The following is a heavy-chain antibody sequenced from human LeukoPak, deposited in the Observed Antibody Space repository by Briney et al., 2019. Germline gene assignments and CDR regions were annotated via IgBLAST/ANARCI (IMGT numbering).Heavy chain of an antibody. D-gene: IGHD3-22*01. J-gene: IGHJ4*02. V-gene: IGHV4-59*01. CDR3: AREVSLGSGYFSY. Sequence: SETLSLTCTVSGGSISSYYWSWIRRPPGKGLEWIGYIFYSGSTNYNPSLKSRVTISVETSKNQFSLKLSSVTAADTAVYYCAREVSLGSGYFSYWGQGTLVTVSS. CDR2: IFYSGST. CDR1: GGSISSYY.